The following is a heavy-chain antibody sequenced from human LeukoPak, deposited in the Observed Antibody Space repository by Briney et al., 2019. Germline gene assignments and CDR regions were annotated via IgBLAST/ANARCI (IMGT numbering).Heavy chain of an antibody. Sequence: GGSLRLSCAASGFTFSTYSMNWVRQAPGKGLEWVSYISSSGTTIHYADSVKGRFTISRDNAKNPLYLQMNSLRAEDTAVYYCARALTTSWYYFDYWGQGTLVTVSS. CDR3: ARALTTSWYYFDY. D-gene: IGHD2-2*01. CDR2: ISSSGTTI. J-gene: IGHJ4*02. V-gene: IGHV3-48*04. CDR1: GFTFSTYS.